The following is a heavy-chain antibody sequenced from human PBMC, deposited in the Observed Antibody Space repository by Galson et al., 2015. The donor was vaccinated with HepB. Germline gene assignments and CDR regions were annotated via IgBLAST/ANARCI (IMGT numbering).Heavy chain of an antibody. CDR1: GFTFSSYA. Sequence: SLRLSCAASGFTFSSYAVHWVRRAPGKGLEWVAVISYDGSNKYYADSVKGRFTISRDSSKNTLYLQMNSLRAEDTAVYYCARDEAAAYYQGAYLDSWGQGTLVTVSS. CDR3: ARDEAAAYYQGAYLDS. J-gene: IGHJ4*02. V-gene: IGHV3-30*04. CDR2: ISYDGSNK. D-gene: IGHD3-9*01.